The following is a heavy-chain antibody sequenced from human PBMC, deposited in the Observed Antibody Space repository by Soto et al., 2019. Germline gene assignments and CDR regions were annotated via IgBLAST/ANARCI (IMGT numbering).Heavy chain of an antibody. J-gene: IGHJ4*02. Sequence: ASVKVSCKAAGYTFTSYAMHWGRQAPGQRLEWMGWINAGNGNTKYSQKFQGRVTITRDTSASTAYMELSSLRSEDTAVYYCARDPYTKYFDYWGQGTLVTVSS. CDR1: GYTFTSYA. D-gene: IGHD2-2*02. V-gene: IGHV1-3*01. CDR2: INAGNGNT. CDR3: ARDPYTKYFDY.